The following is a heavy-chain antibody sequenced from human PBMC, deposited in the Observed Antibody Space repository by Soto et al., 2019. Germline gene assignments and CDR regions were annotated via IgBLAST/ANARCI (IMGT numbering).Heavy chain of an antibody. D-gene: IGHD6-13*01. CDR3: ARGGPAAGFDL. CDR1: GYTFITND. V-gene: IGHV1-8*01. J-gene: IGHJ5*02. CDR2: MKPSTGDS. Sequence: ASVKVSCKASGYTFITNDSNWVRQASGQGLEWMGWMKPSTGDSGSDPDFQGRITMTRDTATSTAYMELSSLKFEDTAVYYCARGGPAAGFDLWGQGSLVTVSS.